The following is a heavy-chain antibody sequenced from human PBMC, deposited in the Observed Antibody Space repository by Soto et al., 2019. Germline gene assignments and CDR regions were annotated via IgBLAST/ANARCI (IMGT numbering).Heavy chain of an antibody. CDR3: ARGRCSSTSCSLHYYYYYYIDV. Sequence: QVQLVQSGAEVKKPGASVKVSCKASGYTFTSYGISWVRQAPGQGLEWMGWISAYNGNTNYAQKLQGRVTMTTDTSTSTAYMELRSLRSDDTAVYYCARGRCSSTSCSLHYYYYYYIDVWGKGTTVTVSS. CDR1: GYTFTSYG. V-gene: IGHV1-18*01. J-gene: IGHJ6*03. D-gene: IGHD2-2*01. CDR2: ISAYNGNT.